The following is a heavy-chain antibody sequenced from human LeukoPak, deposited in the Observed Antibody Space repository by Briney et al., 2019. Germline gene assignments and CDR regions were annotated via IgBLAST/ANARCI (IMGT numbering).Heavy chain of an antibody. V-gene: IGHV3-30-3*01. Sequence: GGSLRLSCAASGFTFSMYAMHWVRQAPGKGLEWVAVISYDGSNKYYADSVKGRFTISRDNSKSTLYLQMISLRAEDTAVYYCARDHWVTMVRGVIPLYGLDVWGQGSTVTVSS. CDR1: GFTFSMYA. J-gene: IGHJ6*02. D-gene: IGHD3-10*01. CDR2: ISYDGSNK. CDR3: ARDHWVTMVRGVIPLYGLDV.